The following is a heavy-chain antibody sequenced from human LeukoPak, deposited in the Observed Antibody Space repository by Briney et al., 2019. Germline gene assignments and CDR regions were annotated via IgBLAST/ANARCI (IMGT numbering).Heavy chain of an antibody. Sequence: GGSLRLSCAASGFTFSSFAMTWVRQAPGKGLEWVATVTGDGFTTYYANPVKGRFTISRDNSKNTLYLQMNSLRAEDTAVYYCAGDTPLTGHSSGWSGNCFDSWGQGTLVTVSS. V-gene: IGHV3-23*01. CDR1: GFTFSSFA. CDR2: VTGDGFTT. J-gene: IGHJ4*02. CDR3: AGDTPLTGHSSGWSGNCFDS. D-gene: IGHD6-19*01.